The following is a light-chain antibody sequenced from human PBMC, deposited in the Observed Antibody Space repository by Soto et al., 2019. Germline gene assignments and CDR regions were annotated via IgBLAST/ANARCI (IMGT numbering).Light chain of an antibody. V-gene: IGLV2-14*01. J-gene: IGLJ3*02. CDR3: SSYTSSGTWV. CDR2: EVN. Sequence: QSVLTQPASVSGSPGQSITISCTGTSSDIGGYNYVSWYQQFPGKAPKLMISEVNNRPSGVSSRFSGSRSGNTASLTISGVQAEEEAAYYCSSYTSSGTWVFGGGTKVTVL. CDR1: SSDIGGYNY.